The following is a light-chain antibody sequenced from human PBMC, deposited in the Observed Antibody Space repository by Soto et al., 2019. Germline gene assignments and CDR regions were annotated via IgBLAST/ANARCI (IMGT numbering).Light chain of an antibody. CDR3: RSYTSTSTRV. CDR2: EVS. CDR1: SSDVGGYNY. Sequence: QCSLTQPAFVSGSPGQSITISCTGTSSDVGGYNYVSWYQHPPGKAPKLMISEVSNRPSGVSNRCSGSKSGNTASLTISGLQAEDEADYYCRSYTSTSTRVFGTGTKVTVL. V-gene: IGLV2-14*01. J-gene: IGLJ1*01.